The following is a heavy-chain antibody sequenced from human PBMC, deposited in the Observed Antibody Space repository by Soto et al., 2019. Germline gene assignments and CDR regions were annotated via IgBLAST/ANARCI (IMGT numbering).Heavy chain of an antibody. Sequence: PGASLKISCKGSGYSFTSYWIGWVRQMPGKGLEWMGIIYPGDSDTRYSPSFQGQVTISADKSISTAYLQWSSLKASDTAMYYCERILRDTYASIAVAGPYYFDYWGQGTLVTVSS. CDR3: ERILRDTYASIAVAGPYYFDY. J-gene: IGHJ4*02. D-gene: IGHD6-19*01. V-gene: IGHV5-51*01. CDR2: IYPGDSDT. CDR1: GYSFTSYW.